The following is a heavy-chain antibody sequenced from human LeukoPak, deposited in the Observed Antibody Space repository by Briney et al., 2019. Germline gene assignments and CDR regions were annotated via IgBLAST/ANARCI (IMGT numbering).Heavy chain of an antibody. CDR3: ARGLMYYDILTGHTSADAFDI. Sequence: SETLSLTCAVYGGSFSGYYWSWIRQPPGKGLEWIGEINHSGSTNYSPSLKSRVTISVDTSKNQFSLKLSSVTAADTAVYYCARGLMYYDILTGHTSADAFDIWGQGTMVTVSS. CDR2: INHSGST. V-gene: IGHV4-34*01. J-gene: IGHJ3*02. D-gene: IGHD3-9*01. CDR1: GGSFSGYY.